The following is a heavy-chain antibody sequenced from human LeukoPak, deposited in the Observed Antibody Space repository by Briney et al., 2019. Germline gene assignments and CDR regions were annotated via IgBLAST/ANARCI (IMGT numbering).Heavy chain of an antibody. D-gene: IGHD6-19*01. CDR3: ARDHFQWLVRREDWFDP. J-gene: IGHJ5*02. CDR2: IYHSGST. Sequence: PSETLSLTCAVSGGSISSSNWWSWVRQPPGKGLEWIGEIYHSGSTNYNPSLKSRVTISVDKSKNQFSLKLSSVTAADTAVYYCARDHFQWLVRREDWFDPWGQGTLVTVSS. V-gene: IGHV4-4*02. CDR1: GGSISSSNW.